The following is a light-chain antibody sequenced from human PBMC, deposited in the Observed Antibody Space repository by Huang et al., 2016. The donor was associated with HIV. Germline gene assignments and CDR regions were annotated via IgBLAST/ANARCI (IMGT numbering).Light chain of an antibody. Sequence: DIQLTQSPSSLSASVGARVTVTCRASQTITTYLNWYQQRPGKAPTLLIYSTSNLQSGVPSRVSGSGSGTDFTLTISSLQPEDFATYYCQQSYSTPWTFGQGTKVEVK. CDR2: STS. CDR1: QTITTY. CDR3: QQSYSTPWT. V-gene: IGKV1-39*01. J-gene: IGKJ1*01.